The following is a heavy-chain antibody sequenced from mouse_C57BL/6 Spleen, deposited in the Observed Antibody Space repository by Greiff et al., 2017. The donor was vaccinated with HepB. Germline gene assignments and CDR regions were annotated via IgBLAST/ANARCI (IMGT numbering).Heavy chain of an antibody. CDR3: ARWDSNPHYYAMDY. Sequence: EVKLMESGGGLVQPGGSLSLSCAASGFTFTDYYMSWVRQPPGKALEWLGFIRNKANGYTTEDSASVKGRFTISRDNSQSILYLQMNALRAEDSATYYCARWDSNPHYYAMDYWGQGTSVTVSS. CDR1: GFTFTDYY. J-gene: IGHJ4*01. D-gene: IGHD2-5*01. CDR2: IRNKANGYTT. V-gene: IGHV7-3*01.